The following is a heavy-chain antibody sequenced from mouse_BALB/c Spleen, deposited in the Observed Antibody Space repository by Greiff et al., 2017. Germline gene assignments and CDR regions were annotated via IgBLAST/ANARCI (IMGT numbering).Heavy chain of an antibody. CDR1: GYAFTSYN. D-gene: IGHD4-1*01. CDR3: ASSPNWDEIGCAY. V-gene: IGHV1S135*01. J-gene: IGHJ3*01. Sequence: VQLQQSGPELVKPGASVKVSCKASGYAFTSYNMYWVKQSHGKSLEWIGYIDPYNGGTSYNQKFKGKATLTVDKSSSTAYMHLNSLTSEDSAVYYCASSPNWDEIGCAYWGQGTLVTVSA. CDR2: IDPYNGGT.